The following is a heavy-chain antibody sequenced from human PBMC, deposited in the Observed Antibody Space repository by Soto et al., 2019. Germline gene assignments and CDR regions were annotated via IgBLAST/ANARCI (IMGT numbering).Heavy chain of an antibody. Sequence: VQLVESGGGVVQPGRSLRLSCAASGFSISNAWMNWVRQAPGKGLEWVGRVKRKIDGETTDYAAPVKGRFTISRDDSNNMLYLRMNSLKADDTAVYYCTTGSVDGVWGQGTTVTVSS. V-gene: IGHV3-15*05. CDR3: TTGSVDGV. CDR2: VKRKIDGETT. J-gene: IGHJ6*02. D-gene: IGHD2-15*01. CDR1: GFSISNAW.